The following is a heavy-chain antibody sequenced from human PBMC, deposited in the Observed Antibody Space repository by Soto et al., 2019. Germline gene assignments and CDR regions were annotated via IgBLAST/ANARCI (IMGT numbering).Heavy chain of an antibody. Sequence: GASVKVSCKASGGTFSSYAISWVRQAPGEGLEWMGGIIPIFGTANYAQKFQGRVKITADESTSTAYRERRSRRSEDTAGYYWGLGPDDFWTVVGSYGMDVCGKGTTVPVAS. CDR3: GLGPDDFWTVVGSYGMDV. D-gene: IGHD3-3*01. V-gene: IGHV1-69*13. CDR1: GGTFSSYA. J-gene: IGHJ6*04. CDR2: IIPIFGTA.